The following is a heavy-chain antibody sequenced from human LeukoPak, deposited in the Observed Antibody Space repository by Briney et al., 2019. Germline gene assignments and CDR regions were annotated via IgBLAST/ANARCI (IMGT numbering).Heavy chain of an antibody. CDR2: ISGSGGST. D-gene: IGHD6-19*01. CDR3: AKDLDSSGWYGY. Sequence: PGGSLRLSCAASGSTFSSYAMSWVRQAPGKGLEWVSAISGSGGSTYYADSVKGRFTISRDNSKNTLYLQMDSLRAEDTAVYYCAKDLDSSGWYGYWGQGTLVTVSS. J-gene: IGHJ4*02. CDR1: GSTFSSYA. V-gene: IGHV3-23*01.